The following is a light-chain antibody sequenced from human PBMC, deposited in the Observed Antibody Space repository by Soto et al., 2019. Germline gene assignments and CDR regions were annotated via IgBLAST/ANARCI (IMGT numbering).Light chain of an antibody. V-gene: IGKV3-20*01. Sequence: VLTQSPWTLSLSPGARASLSGRASQSVSSSYLAWYQQKPGQAPRLLIYGASSRATGIPDRFSGSGSGTDFTLTISRLEPEDFAVYYCQQYDSSPWTFGQGTKVDI. J-gene: IGKJ1*01. CDR2: GAS. CDR1: QSVSSSY. CDR3: QQYDSSPWT.